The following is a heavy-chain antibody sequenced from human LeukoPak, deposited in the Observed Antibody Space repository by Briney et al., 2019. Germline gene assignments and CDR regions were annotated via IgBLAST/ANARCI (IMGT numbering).Heavy chain of an antibody. D-gene: IGHD1-26*01. Sequence: PGGSLRLSCAASGFTFSSYGMHWVRQAPGKGLEWIGDIHYTGTTRYNPSLKSRVTISVDTSKNQFSLELSSVTATDTAVYFCATNRAGTYDRPFEIWGQGTMVTVSS. J-gene: IGHJ3*02. CDR2: IHYTGTT. V-gene: IGHV4-59*08. CDR1: GFTFSSYG. CDR3: ATNRAGTYDRPFEI.